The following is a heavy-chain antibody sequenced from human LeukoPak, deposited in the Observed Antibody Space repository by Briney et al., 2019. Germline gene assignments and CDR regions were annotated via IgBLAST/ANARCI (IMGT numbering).Heavy chain of an antibody. CDR3: ARLRGYDSDY. Sequence: GESLQISCKGSGSRFTSYWISWVRQMPGKGLEWMGRIDPSDSYTNYSPSFQGHVTISADKSISTAYLQWSSLKASDTAMYYCARLRGYDSDYWGQGTLVTVSS. V-gene: IGHV5-10-1*01. J-gene: IGHJ4*02. CDR1: GSRFTSYW. D-gene: IGHD5-12*01. CDR2: IDPSDSYT.